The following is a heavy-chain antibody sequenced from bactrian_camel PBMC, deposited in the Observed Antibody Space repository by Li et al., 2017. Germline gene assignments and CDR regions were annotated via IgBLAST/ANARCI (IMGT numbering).Heavy chain of an antibody. V-gene: IGHV3S1*01. CDR2: VDGGGST. Sequence: HVQLVESGGGSVQAGGSLTLSCAVSGYTSSDFCMDWFRQAPGKEREGVARVDGGGSTSYADSVKGRFNISRVYAKNTLYLEMNSLKPEDTAMYYCAAGRVICRAADTWDYTHWGQGTQVTVS. D-gene: IGHD2*01. CDR3: AAGRVICRAADTWDYTH. CDR1: GYTSSDFC. J-gene: IGHJ4*01.